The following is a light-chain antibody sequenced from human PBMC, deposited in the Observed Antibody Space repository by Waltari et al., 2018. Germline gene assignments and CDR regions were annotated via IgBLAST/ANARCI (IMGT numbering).Light chain of an antibody. V-gene: IGKV1-9*01. J-gene: IGKJ4*01. CDR1: QAINSF. CDR3: QQRNNYPLT. CDR2: KAS. Sequence: DIQLTQSPSSVSASVGERVTITCRASQAINSFLAWYQQKPGKAPKLLIYKASMLQSGVPSRFSGSGSGTEFTLTISSLQPEDFAVYYCQQRNNYPLTFGGGTKVEIK.